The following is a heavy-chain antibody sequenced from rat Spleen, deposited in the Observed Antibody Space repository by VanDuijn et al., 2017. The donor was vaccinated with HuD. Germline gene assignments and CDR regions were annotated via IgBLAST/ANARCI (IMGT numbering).Heavy chain of an antibody. CDR1: GFTFSSFP. Sequence: EVQLVESGGGLVQPGRSLKLSCAASGFTFSSFPMAWVRQAPTKGLEWVATMSYDGGNTYYRDSVKGRFTISRDNAKNTVDMQLSSLRSEDTAMYFCARETNWERRFDYWGQGVMVTVSS. J-gene: IGHJ2*01. CDR3: ARETNWERRFDY. CDR2: MSYDGGNT. D-gene: IGHD5-1*01. V-gene: IGHV5-46*01.